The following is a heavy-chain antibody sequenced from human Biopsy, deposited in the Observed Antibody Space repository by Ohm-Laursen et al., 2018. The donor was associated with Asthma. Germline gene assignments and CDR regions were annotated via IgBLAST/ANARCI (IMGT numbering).Heavy chain of an antibody. D-gene: IGHD6-19*01. Sequence: SSVKVSCKAPGGTLSNFAISWVRQAPGQGLEWLGGIMTVFGTTNYAQKFQGRVTITADESTSTAYIEVTSLRSEDTAIYYCARCQVGYSSGWSLLLKKIYYSGMDVWGQGTAVTVSS. J-gene: IGHJ6*02. CDR2: IMTVFGTT. CDR3: ARCQVGYSSGWSLLLKKIYYSGMDV. CDR1: GGTLSNFA. V-gene: IGHV1-69*01.